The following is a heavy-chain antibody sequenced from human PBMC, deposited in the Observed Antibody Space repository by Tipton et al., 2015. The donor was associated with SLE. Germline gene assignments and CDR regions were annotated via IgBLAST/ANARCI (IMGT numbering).Heavy chain of an antibody. CDR3: ARERHSSRHFDY. CDR2: IIPILGIA. Sequence: QVQLVQSGAEVKKPGASVKVSCKASGYTFTSYGISWVRQAPGQGLEWMGRIIPILGIANYAQKFQGRVTITADKSTSTAYMELSSLRSEDTAVYYCARERHSSRHFDYWGQGTLVTVSS. V-gene: IGHV1-69*09. D-gene: IGHD6-13*01. J-gene: IGHJ4*02. CDR1: GYTFTSYG.